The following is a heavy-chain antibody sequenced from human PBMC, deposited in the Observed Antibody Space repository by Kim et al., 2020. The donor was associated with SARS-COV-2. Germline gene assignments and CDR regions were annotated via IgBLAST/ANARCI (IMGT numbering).Heavy chain of an antibody. CDR2: T. CDR3: ARVLTTGYSDY. J-gene: IGHJ4*02. V-gene: IGHV4-59*01. D-gene: IGHD3-9*01. Sequence: TKYTPSLESRVTLSVAPSKNQFSLTLTSVTAADTAVYYCARVLTTGYSDYWGRGTLVTVSS.